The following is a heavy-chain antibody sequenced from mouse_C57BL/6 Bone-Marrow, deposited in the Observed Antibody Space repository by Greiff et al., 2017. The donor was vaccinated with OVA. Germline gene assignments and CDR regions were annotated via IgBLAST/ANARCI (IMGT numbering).Heavy chain of an antibody. J-gene: IGHJ3*01. CDR2: ISYSGST. D-gene: IGHD2-5*01. V-gene: IGHV3-8*01. Sequence: EVKLMESGPGLAKPSQTLSLTCSVTGYSITSDYWNWIRKFPGNKLEYMGYISYSGSTYYNTSLNSRISIIRDTTKNKYYLPLNTVTTKDTAAYYCAGFDSNSSGFAYWGQGTLVTVSA. CDR1: GYSITSDY. CDR3: AGFDSNSSGFAY.